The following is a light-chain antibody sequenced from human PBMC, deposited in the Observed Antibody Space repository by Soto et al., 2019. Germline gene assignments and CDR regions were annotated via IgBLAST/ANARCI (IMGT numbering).Light chain of an antibody. CDR1: QSVSNNY. CDR3: QQYGSAPPLT. CDR2: GAS. J-gene: IGKJ4*01. Sequence: EIVLMQSPGTLSLSPGERATLSCRASQSVSNNYVAWYQQKPGQAPRLLIAGASSRATGIPDRFSGSGSGTDVARTINRLESEDFAVYYCQQYGSAPPLTFGGGTKVEIK. V-gene: IGKV3-20*01.